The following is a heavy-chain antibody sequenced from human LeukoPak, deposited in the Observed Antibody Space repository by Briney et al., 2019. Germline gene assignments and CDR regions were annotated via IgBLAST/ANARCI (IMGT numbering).Heavy chain of an antibody. J-gene: IGHJ4*02. V-gene: IGHV3-74*01. CDR1: GFTFSSYW. D-gene: IGHD4-23*01. CDR2: IKSDGSSS. CDR3: AIELDFGGYSNFDY. Sequence: GGSLRLSCAASGFTFSSYWMHWVRQAPGKGLVWVSRIKSDGSSSTYADSVKGRFTISRDNAKNTLYLQMNTLRVEDTAVYYCAIELDFGGYSNFDYWGQGTLVTVSS.